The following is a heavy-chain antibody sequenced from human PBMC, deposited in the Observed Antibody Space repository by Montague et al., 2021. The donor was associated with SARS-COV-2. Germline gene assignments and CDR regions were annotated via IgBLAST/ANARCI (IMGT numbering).Heavy chain of an antibody. Sequence: CAISGNSVWSNTAAWNWIRQSPSGGLEWLGRTNYRSKWTSDYTTSVEGRISIDPDTSKNQFFLHLRSVTPEDTGVYYCVRDTGSAQAGFDAWGQGTLVTVSS. CDR3: VRDTGSAQAGFDA. D-gene: IGHD4-17*01. CDR1: GNSVWSNTAA. CDR2: TNYRSKWTS. J-gene: IGHJ4*02. V-gene: IGHV6-1*01.